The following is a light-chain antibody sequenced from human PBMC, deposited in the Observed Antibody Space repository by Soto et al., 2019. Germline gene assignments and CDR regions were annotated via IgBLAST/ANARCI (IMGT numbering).Light chain of an antibody. CDR1: QIISNW. Sequence: DIQVTQSPSTLSASVGDSVTISCRASQIISNWLAWYQQKPGKAPKLLIYKASTLESRVPSRFSGSGSGTDFTLTISSLQPDDFATYYCQPYNTFLLTFGPGTRVDIK. CDR2: KAS. CDR3: QPYNTFLLT. J-gene: IGKJ3*01. V-gene: IGKV1-5*03.